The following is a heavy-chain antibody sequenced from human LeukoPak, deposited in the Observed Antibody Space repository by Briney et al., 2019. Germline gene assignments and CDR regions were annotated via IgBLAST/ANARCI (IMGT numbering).Heavy chain of an antibody. J-gene: IGHJ6*03. D-gene: IGHD3-3*01. V-gene: IGHV4-34*01. CDR2: INHSGST. CDR3: ARVGGITIFGVVRNYYYYMDV. Sequence: PPETLSLTCAVYGGSFSGYYWSWIRQPPGKGLEWIGEINHSGSTNYNPSLKSRVTISVDTSKNQFSLKLSSVTAADTAVYYCARVGGITIFGVVRNYYYYMDVWGKGTTVTVSS. CDR1: GGSFSGYY.